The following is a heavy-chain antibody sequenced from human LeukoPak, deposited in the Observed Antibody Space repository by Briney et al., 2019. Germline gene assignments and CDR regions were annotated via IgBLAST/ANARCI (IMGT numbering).Heavy chain of an antibody. V-gene: IGHV3-74*01. Sequence: ETLSLTCAVYGGSFSGYYWSWIRQAPGKGLVWVSRINSDGSSTSYADSVKGRFTISRDNAKNTLYLQMNSLRAEDTAVYYCARDRGRYYDSRGFYWGYYFDSWGQGILVTVST. CDR3: ARDRGRYYDSRGFYWGYYFDS. CDR1: GGSFSGYY. J-gene: IGHJ4*02. CDR2: INSDGSST. D-gene: IGHD3-22*01.